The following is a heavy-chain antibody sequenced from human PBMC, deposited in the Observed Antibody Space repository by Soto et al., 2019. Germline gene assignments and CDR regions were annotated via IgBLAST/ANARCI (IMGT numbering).Heavy chain of an antibody. D-gene: IGHD3-3*01. CDR3: ARRFLEWLYPYYFDY. J-gene: IGHJ4*02. CDR2: INHSGST. V-gene: IGHV4-34*01. Sequence: QVQLQQWGAGLLKPSETLSLTCAVYGGSFSGYYWSWIRQPPGKGLEWIGEINHSGSTNYNPSLKSRVTISVDTSKNQFSLKLSSVTAADTAVYYCARRFLEWLYPYYFDYWGQGTLVTVSS. CDR1: GGSFSGYY.